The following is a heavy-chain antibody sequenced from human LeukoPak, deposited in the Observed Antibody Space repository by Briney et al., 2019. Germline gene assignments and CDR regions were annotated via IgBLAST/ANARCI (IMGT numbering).Heavy chain of an antibody. CDR2: IIPIFGTA. CDR3: ALSRGGSQTFDY. Sequence: ASVKVSCKASGGTFSSYAISWVRQAPGQGLEWMGGIIPIFGTANYAQKFQGRVTTTTDESTSTAYMELSSLRSEDTAVYYCALSRGGSQTFDYWGQGTLVTVSS. CDR1: GGTFSSYA. D-gene: IGHD3-10*01. J-gene: IGHJ4*02. V-gene: IGHV1-69*05.